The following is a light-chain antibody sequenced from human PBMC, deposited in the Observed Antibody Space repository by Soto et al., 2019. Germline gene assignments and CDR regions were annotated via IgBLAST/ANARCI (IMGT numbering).Light chain of an antibody. J-gene: IGLJ2*01. CDR2: EVT. CDR1: RSDVGGYNY. CDR3: SSYTSGSTVI. V-gene: IGLV2-14*01. Sequence: QSVLTQPASVSGSPGQAMTISCTGTRSDVGGYNYVSWYQHHPGKDPKLLIYEVTNRPAEVSNRFSGSKSGITASLTISGLQSEDEADYYCSSYTSGSTVIFGGGTKLTVL.